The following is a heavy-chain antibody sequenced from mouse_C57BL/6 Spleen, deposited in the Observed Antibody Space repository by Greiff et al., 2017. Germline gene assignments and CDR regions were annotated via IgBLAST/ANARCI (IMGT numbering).Heavy chain of an antibody. CDR1: GYAFSSYW. CDR2: IYPGDGDT. CDR3: ARSGYYGSSYNFDY. J-gene: IGHJ2*01. V-gene: IGHV1-80*01. D-gene: IGHD1-1*01. Sequence: QVQLQQSGAELVKPGASVKISCKASGYAFSSYWMNWVEQRPGKGLEWIGQIYPGDGDTNYNGKFKGKATLTADKSSSTAYMQLSSLTSEDSAVYFCARSGYYGSSYNFDYWGQGTTLTVSS.